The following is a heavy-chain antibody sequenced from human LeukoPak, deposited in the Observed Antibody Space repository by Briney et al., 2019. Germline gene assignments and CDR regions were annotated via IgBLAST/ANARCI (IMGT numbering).Heavy chain of an antibody. J-gene: IGHJ6*02. D-gene: IGHD2-15*01. CDR3: ARETGGDCSGGSCYSDNGMDV. CDR1: GFTVSSNY. CDR2: IYSGGST. Sequence: PGGSLRLSCAASGFTVSSNYMSWVRQAPGKGLEWVSVIYSGGSTYYADSVKGRFTISRDNSKNTLYLQMNSLRAEDTAVYYCARETGGDCSGGSCYSDNGMDVWGQGTTVTVSS. V-gene: IGHV3-66*01.